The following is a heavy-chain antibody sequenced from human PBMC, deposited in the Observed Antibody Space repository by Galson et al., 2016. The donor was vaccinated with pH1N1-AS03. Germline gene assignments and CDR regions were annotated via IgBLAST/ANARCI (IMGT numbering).Heavy chain of an antibody. D-gene: IGHD2-15*01. CDR3: AKMEGSNTFYYFDY. Sequence: SLRLSCAASGFIFSSYCMYWVRQAPGKGLEWVAVIWFDGNDKYYADSVKGRFTISRDNSKNTLYLQMNSLRAEDTAVYYCAKMEGSNTFYYFDYGGQGTPVTV. J-gene: IGHJ4*02. CDR1: GFIFSSYC. CDR2: IWFDGNDK. V-gene: IGHV3-33*06.